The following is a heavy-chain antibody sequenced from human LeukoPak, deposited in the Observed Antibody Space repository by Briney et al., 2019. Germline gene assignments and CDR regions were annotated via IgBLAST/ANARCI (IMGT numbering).Heavy chain of an antibody. V-gene: IGHV4-31*03. J-gene: IGHJ5*02. D-gene: IGHD3-3*01. CDR1: GVSVSSGGSY. CDR2: ISYSRNT. Sequence: SETLSLTCTVSGVSVSSGGSYWSWIRQVPGKGLEWLGYISYSRNTYYNPSLKSRLMMSLDTSENQFSLWLSSVTAADTAVYYCARVADFWSGSRPFDPWGQGTLVTVSS. CDR3: ARVADFWSGSRPFDP.